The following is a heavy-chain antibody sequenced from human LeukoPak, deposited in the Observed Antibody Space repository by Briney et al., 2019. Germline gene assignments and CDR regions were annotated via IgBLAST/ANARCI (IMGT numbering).Heavy chain of an antibody. J-gene: IGHJ3*02. CDR1: GGTFSSYA. Sequence: AASVKVSCKASGGTFSSYAISWVRQAPGQGLEWMGRIIPILGIANYAQKFQGRVTITADESTSTAYMKLSSLRSEDTAVYYCARDLNVVGATTYDAFDIWGQGTMVTVSS. CDR2: IIPILGIA. CDR3: ARDLNVVGATTYDAFDI. D-gene: IGHD1-26*01. V-gene: IGHV1-69*04.